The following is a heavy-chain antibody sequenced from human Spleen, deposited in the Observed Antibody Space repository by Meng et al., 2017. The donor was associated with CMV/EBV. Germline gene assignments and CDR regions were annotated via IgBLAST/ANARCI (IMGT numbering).Heavy chain of an antibody. V-gene: IGHV3-21*01. Sequence: GGSLILSCVASGFTFSPYSMNWVRQAPGKGLEWVSSISSSSTYIHYADSVNGRFTVSRDNAKNSLYLQMNSLRAEDTAVYYCGSREGGYWGQGTLVTVSS. D-gene: IGHD1-26*01. CDR1: GFTFSPYS. J-gene: IGHJ4*02. CDR3: GSREGGY. CDR2: ISSSSTYI.